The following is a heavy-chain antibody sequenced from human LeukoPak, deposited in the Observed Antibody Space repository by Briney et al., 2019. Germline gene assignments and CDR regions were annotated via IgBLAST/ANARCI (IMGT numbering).Heavy chain of an antibody. CDR3: ARELLERGLY. Sequence: SETLSLTCTVSGGSISCSSYYWGWTRQPPGKGLEWIGSIYYSGSTYYNPSLKSRVTISVDTSKNQFSLKLSSVTAADTAVYYCARELLERGLYWGHGSLVTVSS. V-gene: IGHV4-39*02. D-gene: IGHD1-1*01. CDR2: IYYSGST. J-gene: IGHJ4*01. CDR1: GGSISCSSYY.